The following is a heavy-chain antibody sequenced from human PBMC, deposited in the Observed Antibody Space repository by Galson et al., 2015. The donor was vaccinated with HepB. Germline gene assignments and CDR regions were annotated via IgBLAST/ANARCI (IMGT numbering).Heavy chain of an antibody. V-gene: IGHV3-23*01. CDR3: AKDRGYSYGLMDY. D-gene: IGHD5-18*01. Sequence: SLRLSCAASGFTFSSYAMSWVRQAPGKGLEWVSAISGSGGSTYYADSVKGRFTISRDNSKNTLYLQMNSLRAEDTAVYYCAKDRGYSYGLMDYWGQGTLVTVSS. CDR2: ISGSGGST. J-gene: IGHJ4*02. CDR1: GFTFSSYA.